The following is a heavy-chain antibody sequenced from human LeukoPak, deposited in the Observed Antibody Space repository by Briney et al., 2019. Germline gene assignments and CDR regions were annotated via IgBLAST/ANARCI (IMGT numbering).Heavy chain of an antibody. CDR3: ARRQGSGSYPFVY. D-gene: IGHD1-26*01. J-gene: IGHJ4*02. V-gene: IGHV5-51*01. CDR2: IYPGDSDT. CDR1: GYSFTSYW. Sequence: GESLKISCEASGYSFTSYWIGWVRQMPGKGLEWMGIIYPGDSDTTYSPSFQGQVTISVDKSISTAYLQWGSLKASDTAIYYCARRQGSGSYPFVYWGQGTLVTVSS.